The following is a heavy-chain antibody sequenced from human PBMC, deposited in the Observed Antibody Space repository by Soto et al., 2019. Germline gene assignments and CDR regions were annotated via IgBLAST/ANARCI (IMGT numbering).Heavy chain of an antibody. D-gene: IGHD2-15*01. CDR3: ARVSVVAAFYYYYGMDV. CDR2: IIPILGIA. Sequence: QVQLVQSGAEVKKPGSSVKVSCKASGGTFSSYTISWVRQAPGQGLEWMGRIIPILGIANYAQKFQGRVTITADKPTSTADMELSSLRSEDTAVYYCARVSVVAAFYYYYGMDVWGQGTTVTVSS. CDR1: GGTFSSYT. J-gene: IGHJ6*02. V-gene: IGHV1-69*02.